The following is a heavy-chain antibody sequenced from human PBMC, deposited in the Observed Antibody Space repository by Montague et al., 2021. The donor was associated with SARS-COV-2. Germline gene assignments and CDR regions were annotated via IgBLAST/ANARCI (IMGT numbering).Heavy chain of an antibody. V-gene: IGHV4-59*01. CDR3: AREGSGRGYYYYGMDV. CDR2: IYYSGST. D-gene: IGHD3-10*01. Sequence: SETLSLTCTVSGGSISSYYWSWIRQPPEKGLEWIGYIYYSGSTNYNPSLKSRVTISVDTSKNQFSLKLSSVTAADTAVYYCAREGSGRGYYYYGMDVWGQGTTVTVSS. J-gene: IGHJ6*02. CDR1: GGSISSYY.